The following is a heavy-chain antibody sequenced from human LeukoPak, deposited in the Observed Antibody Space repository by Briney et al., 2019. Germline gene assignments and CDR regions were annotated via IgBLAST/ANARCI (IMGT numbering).Heavy chain of an antibody. J-gene: IGHJ6*02. V-gene: IGHV3-7*01. CDR1: GFTFSRYW. CDR3: ARDRKAPPGYYGMDV. Sequence: QSGGSLRLSCAASGFTFSRYWMTWVRQAPGKGLEWVANIKQDGSEKYYVDSVKGRFTISRDNAKNSLYLQMNSLRAEDTAVYYCARDRKAPPGYYGMDVWGQGTTVTVSS. CDR2: IKQDGSEK. D-gene: IGHD3-10*01.